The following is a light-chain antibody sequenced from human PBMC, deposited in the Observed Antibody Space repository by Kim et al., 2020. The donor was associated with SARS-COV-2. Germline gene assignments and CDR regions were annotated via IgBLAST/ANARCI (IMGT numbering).Light chain of an antibody. V-gene: IGKV1-5*03. J-gene: IGKJ1*01. Sequence: DIQMTQSPSTLSASVGDRVTITCRASQSINVWLAWYQQKPGKAPKLLIYKASTLQSAVPSRFSGSGSGTEFTLTITGLQPDDFATYYCQQYHSYWTFGQGTKVDIK. CDR2: KAS. CDR1: QSINVW. CDR3: QQYHSYWT.